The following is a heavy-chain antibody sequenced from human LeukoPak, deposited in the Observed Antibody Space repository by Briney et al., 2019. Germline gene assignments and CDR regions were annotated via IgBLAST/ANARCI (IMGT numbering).Heavy chain of an antibody. V-gene: IGHV3-30*04. J-gene: IGHJ4*02. CDR3: AKGVYYYGSGSNPFDY. Sequence: GGSLRLSCAASRFIFSSYAMHWVRQAPGKGLEWVAVLSYDGSDKYYADSVKGRFTISRDNSRNTLYLQMNSLRTEDTAMYYCAKGVYYYGSGSNPFDYWGQGTLVTVSS. CDR1: RFIFSSYA. CDR2: LSYDGSDK. D-gene: IGHD3-10*01.